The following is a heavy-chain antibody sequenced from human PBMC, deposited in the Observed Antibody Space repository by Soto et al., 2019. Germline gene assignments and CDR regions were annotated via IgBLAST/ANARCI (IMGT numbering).Heavy chain of an antibody. V-gene: IGHV3-33*01. CDR3: ARDFRGYYEFWSGPPPGQH. CDR1: GFTFSSYG. J-gene: IGHJ1*01. D-gene: IGHD3-3*01. Sequence: QVQLVESGGGVVQPGRSLRLSCAASGFTFSSYGMHWVRQAPGKGLEWVAVIWYDGSNKYYADSVKGRFTISRDNSKNTLYLQMNSLRAEDTAVYYCARDFRGYYEFWSGPPPGQHWGQGTLVTVSS. CDR2: IWYDGSNK.